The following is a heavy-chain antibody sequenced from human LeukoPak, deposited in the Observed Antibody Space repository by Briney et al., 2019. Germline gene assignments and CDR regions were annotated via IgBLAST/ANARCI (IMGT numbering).Heavy chain of an antibody. CDR2: ITSSSSYI. CDR1: GFTFSTYN. D-gene: IGHD1-26*01. J-gene: IGHJ6*03. Sequence: PGGSLRLSCAASGFTFSTYNMNWVRQAPGKGLEWVSSITSSSSYIYYADSVKGRFTISRDNAKNSLYLQMNSLRAEDTAVYYCARDPYSGGYGDYYYYYMDLWGQGTTVTISS. CDR3: ARDPYSGGYGDYYYYYMDL. V-gene: IGHV3-21*01.